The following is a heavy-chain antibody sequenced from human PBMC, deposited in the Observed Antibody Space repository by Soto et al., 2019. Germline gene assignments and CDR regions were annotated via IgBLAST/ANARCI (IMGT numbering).Heavy chain of an antibody. CDR2: ISAYNGNT. CDR3: AKGGYCSGGSCYSGAITG. J-gene: IGHJ4*02. V-gene: IGHV1-18*01. D-gene: IGHD2-15*01. CDR1: GYTFTSYG. Sequence: ASVKVSCKASGYTFTSYGISWVRQAPGQGLEWMGWISAYNGNTNYAQKLQGRVTMTTDTSTSTAYMELRSLRSDDTAVYYCAKGGYCSGGSCYSGAITGWGQGTLVTVSS.